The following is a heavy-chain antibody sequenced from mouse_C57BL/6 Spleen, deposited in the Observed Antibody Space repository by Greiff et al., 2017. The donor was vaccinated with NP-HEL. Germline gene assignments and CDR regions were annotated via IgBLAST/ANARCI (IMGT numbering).Heavy chain of an antibody. Sequence: VQLQQSGAELVRPGASVKLSCTASGFNIKDDYMHWVKQRPEQGLEWIGWIDPENGDTEYASKFQGKATITADTSSNTAYLQLSSLTSEDTAVYYCTTITTVVDAMDYWGQGTSVTVSS. D-gene: IGHD1-1*01. CDR2: IDPENGDT. CDR1: GFNIKDDY. V-gene: IGHV14-4*01. J-gene: IGHJ4*01. CDR3: TTITTVVDAMDY.